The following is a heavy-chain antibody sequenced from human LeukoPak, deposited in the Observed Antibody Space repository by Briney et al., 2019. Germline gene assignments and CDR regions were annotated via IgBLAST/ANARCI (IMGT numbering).Heavy chain of an antibody. J-gene: IGHJ4*02. D-gene: IGHD2-15*01. V-gene: IGHV4-59*01. CDR2: TYYSGST. Sequence: SSETLSLTCTVSGGSISSYYWSWIRQPPGKGLEWIGYTYYSGSTNYNPSLKSRVTISVDTSKNQFSLKLSSVTAADTAVYYCARGGGDSWGQGTLVTVSS. CDR3: ARGGGDS. CDR1: GGSISSYY.